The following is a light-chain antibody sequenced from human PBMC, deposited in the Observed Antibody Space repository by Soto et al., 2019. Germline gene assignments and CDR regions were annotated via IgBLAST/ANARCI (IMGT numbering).Light chain of an antibody. J-gene: IGKJ1*01. V-gene: IGKV3-20*01. Sequence: IPLTEGPSTVSRSPRDPATLSCRASQSVSSSYLAWYQQKPGQAPRLLIYGASNKATGIPARFSGSGSGTDFTLTIHRLEPEDFAVYYCHQYGNSPWTFGQGTKVDIK. CDR2: GAS. CDR3: HQYGNSPWT. CDR1: QSVSSSY.